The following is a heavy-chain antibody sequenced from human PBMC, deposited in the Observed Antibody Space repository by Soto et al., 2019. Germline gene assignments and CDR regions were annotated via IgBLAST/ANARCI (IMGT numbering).Heavy chain of an antibody. D-gene: IGHD1-26*01. J-gene: IGHJ4*02. Sequence: ASVKVSCKASGGTFSSYAISWVRQAPGQGLEWMGGIIPIFGTANYAQKCQGRVTITADESTSTAYMELSSLRSEDTAVYYCARVGATTQLDFDYWGQGTLVTVSS. CDR3: ARVGATTQLDFDY. CDR2: IIPIFGTA. V-gene: IGHV1-69*13. CDR1: GGTFSSYA.